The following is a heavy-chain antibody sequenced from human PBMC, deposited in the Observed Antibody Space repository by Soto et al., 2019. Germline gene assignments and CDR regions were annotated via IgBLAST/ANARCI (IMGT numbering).Heavy chain of an antibody. CDR3: ARAVFCTDGFCVTNWLDT. Sequence: TLFLTCSVSGNSLNSDGHSRSWIRQPPGHVLEWIGYISQPGTTQYNPSLSSRVSISADRSKNQFSVHITSVTAEDTAVYYCARAVFCTDGFCVTNWLDTWGQRILVTVSS. D-gene: IGHD2-8*01. CDR2: ISQPGTT. V-gene: IGHV4-30-2*01. CDR1: GNSLNSDGHS. J-gene: IGHJ5*02.